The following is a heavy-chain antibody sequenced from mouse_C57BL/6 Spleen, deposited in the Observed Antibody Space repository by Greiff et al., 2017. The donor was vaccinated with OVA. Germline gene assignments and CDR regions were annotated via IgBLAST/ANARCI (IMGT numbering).Heavy chain of an antibody. Sequence: QVQLQQPGAELVKPGASVKLSCKASSYTFTSYWMQWVKQRPGQGLEWIGEIDPSDSYTNYNQKFKGKATLTVDTSSSTAYMQLSSLTSEDSAVYYCARIGNYSDYWGQGTTLTVSS. J-gene: IGHJ2*01. V-gene: IGHV1-50*01. D-gene: IGHD1-1*02. CDR2: IDPSDSYT. CDR3: ARIGNYSDY. CDR1: SYTFTSYW.